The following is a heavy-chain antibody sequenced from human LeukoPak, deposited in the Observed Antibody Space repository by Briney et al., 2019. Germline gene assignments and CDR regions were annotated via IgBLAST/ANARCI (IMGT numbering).Heavy chain of an antibody. V-gene: IGHV3-20*01. CDR2: INWSGGTT. CDR1: GFTFSDYG. Sequence: GGSLRLSCAASGFTFSDYGMSWVRQVPGKGLEWVSTINWSGGTTDYGNSVRGRFTISRDNAKNSLYLQMNALRVEDTAFYQCAKDFDTSGINGFDPWGQGTLVTVSS. J-gene: IGHJ5*02. D-gene: IGHD3-22*01. CDR3: AKDFDTSGINGFDP.